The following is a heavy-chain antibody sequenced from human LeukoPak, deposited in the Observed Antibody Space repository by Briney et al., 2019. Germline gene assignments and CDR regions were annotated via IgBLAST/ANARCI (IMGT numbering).Heavy chain of an antibody. CDR2: IYTTGST. D-gene: IGHD3-3*01. CDR3: ARAGTIFGVVTFDY. Sequence: PSETLSLTCTVSGGSISSYYWSWIRQPAGTGLEWIGRIYTTGSTNYNPSLKSRVTMSVDTSKNQFSLKLSSVTAADTAVYYCARAGTIFGVVTFDYWGQGTLVTVSS. V-gene: IGHV4-4*07. CDR1: GGSISSYY. J-gene: IGHJ4*02.